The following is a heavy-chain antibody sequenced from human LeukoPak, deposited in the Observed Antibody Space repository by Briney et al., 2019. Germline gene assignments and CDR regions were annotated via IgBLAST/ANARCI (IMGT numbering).Heavy chain of an antibody. Sequence: GGSLRLSCAASGLTSGIYAMSWVRQAPGKGLEWVSAFSGGGDSFYADSVRGRFSISADRSRNILYLQMNSLRVEDTAVHYCGKEVERHFDLRYWGQGTPVTVSS. CDR3: GKEVERHFDLRY. J-gene: IGHJ4*02. V-gene: IGHV3-23*01. CDR2: FSGGGDS. D-gene: IGHD2-15*01. CDR1: GLTSGIYA.